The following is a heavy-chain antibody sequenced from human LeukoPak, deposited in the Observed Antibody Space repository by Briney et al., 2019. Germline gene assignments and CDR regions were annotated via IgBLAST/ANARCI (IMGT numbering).Heavy chain of an antibody. J-gene: IGHJ6*03. D-gene: IGHD7-27*01. CDR2: INPNSGGT. V-gene: IGHV1-2*02. CDR3: ARSPSLRAIWGYYYYYYMDV. Sequence: ASVKVSCKASGYTFTGYYMHWVRQAPGQGLEWMGWINPNSGGTNYAQKFQGRVTMTRNTSTSTAYMELSSLRSEDTAVYYCARSPSLRAIWGYYYYYYMDVWGKGTTVTISS. CDR1: GYTFTGYY.